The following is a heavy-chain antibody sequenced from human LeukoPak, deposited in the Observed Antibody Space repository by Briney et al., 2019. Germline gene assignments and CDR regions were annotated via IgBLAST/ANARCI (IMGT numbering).Heavy chain of an antibody. V-gene: IGHV1-8*01. CDR3: ARSYCSGGSCYPGSPLLP. CDR1: GYTFTSYD. D-gene: IGHD2-15*01. Sequence: VASVKVSCKASGYTFTSYDINWVRQATGQGLEWMGWMNPNSGNTGYAQKFQGRVTMTRNTSISTAYMELSSLRSEDTAVYYCARSYCSGGSCYPGSPLLPWGQGTLVTVSS. CDR2: MNPNSGNT. J-gene: IGHJ5*02.